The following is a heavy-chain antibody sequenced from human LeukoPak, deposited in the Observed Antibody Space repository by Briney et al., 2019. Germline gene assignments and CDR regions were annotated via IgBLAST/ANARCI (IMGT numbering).Heavy chain of an antibody. D-gene: IGHD3-3*01. CDR1: GGSISSRSYY. J-gene: IGHJ4*02. CDR2: IYYSGST. Sequence: SETLSLTCTVSGGSISSRSYYWGWIRQPPGKGLEWIGSIYYSGSTYYNPSLKSRVTISVDTSKNQFSLKLSSVTAADTAVYYCARGASGDFWSGYYGTHFDYWGQGTLVTVSS. V-gene: IGHV4-39*07. CDR3: ARGASGDFWSGYYGTHFDY.